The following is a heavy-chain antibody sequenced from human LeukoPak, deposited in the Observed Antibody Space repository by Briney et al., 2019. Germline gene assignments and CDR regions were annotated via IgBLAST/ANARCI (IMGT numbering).Heavy chain of an antibody. CDR2: ISGSGGST. V-gene: IGHV3-23*01. Sequence: GGSLRLSCAASGFTFSSYGMSWVRQAPGKGLEWVSAISGSGGSTYYADSVKGRFTISRDNSKNTLYLQMNSLRAEDTAVYYCAKAGGDPLGWYYYYMDVWGKGTTVTISS. J-gene: IGHJ6*03. CDR1: GFTFSSYG. CDR3: AKAGGDPLGWYYYYMDV. D-gene: IGHD2-21*02.